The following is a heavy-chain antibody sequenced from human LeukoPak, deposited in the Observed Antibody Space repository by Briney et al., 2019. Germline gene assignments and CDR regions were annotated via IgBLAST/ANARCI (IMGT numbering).Heavy chain of an antibody. J-gene: IGHJ4*02. CDR1: GYTFTSYY. V-gene: IGHV1-46*01. CDR2: INPSGGST. CDR3: ARDDSSGYPFDY. D-gene: IGHD3-22*01. Sequence: GASVKVSCKASGYTFTSYYMHWVRQAPGQGLEWMGIINPSGGSTSYAQKFQGRVTMTRDTSTSTVFMELSSLRSEDTAVYYCARDDSSGYPFDYWGQGTLVTVSS.